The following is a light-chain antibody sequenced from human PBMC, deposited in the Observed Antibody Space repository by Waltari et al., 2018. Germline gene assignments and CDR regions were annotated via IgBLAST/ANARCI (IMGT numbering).Light chain of an antibody. CDR3: VLYMGSGIWV. CDR1: SGSVSTNYY. V-gene: IGLV8-61*01. CDR2: STN. Sequence: QTVVTQEPSFSVSPGGTVTLTCGLTSGSVSTNYYPTWFQQTPDQAPRTLIFSTNTRSSGVPDRFSCSILGNRAALTSRGAQADDESDYYCVLYMGSGIWVFGGGTKVTIL. J-gene: IGLJ3*02.